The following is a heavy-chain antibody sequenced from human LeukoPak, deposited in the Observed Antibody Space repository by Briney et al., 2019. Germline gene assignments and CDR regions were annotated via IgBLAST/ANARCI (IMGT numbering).Heavy chain of an antibody. CDR3: ARDRGYSSSRFDP. V-gene: IGHV1-18*01. J-gene: IGHJ5*02. CDR1: GYTLTSYG. Sequence: ASVKDSCKASGYTLTSYGISWVRQAPGQGLEWMGWTSAYNGNTNYAQKLHGRVTMNTDTSTSTAYMELRSLRSDDTAVYYCARDRGYSSSRFDPWGQGTLVTVSS. D-gene: IGHD6-13*01. CDR2: TSAYNGNT.